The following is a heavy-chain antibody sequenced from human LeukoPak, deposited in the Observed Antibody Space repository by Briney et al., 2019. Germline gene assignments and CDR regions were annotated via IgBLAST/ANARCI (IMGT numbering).Heavy chain of an antibody. J-gene: IGHJ4*02. V-gene: IGHV3-53*01. CDR1: GFTFRSYA. Sequence: GGSLRLSCAASGFTFRSYAMSWVRQAPGKGLEWVSVIYRGDTDYADSVKGRFTISRDNSKSTLYLEMNSLRAEDTAVYYCARDLIYWGQGTLVTVSS. CDR2: IYRGDT. CDR3: ARDLIY. D-gene: IGHD3/OR15-3a*01.